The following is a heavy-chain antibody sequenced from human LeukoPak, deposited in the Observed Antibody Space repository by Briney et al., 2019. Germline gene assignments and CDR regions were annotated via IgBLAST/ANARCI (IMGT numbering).Heavy chain of an antibody. CDR3: AGRDGYNSDAFDI. D-gene: IGHD5-24*01. J-gene: IGHJ3*02. V-gene: IGHV3-73*01. CDR2: IRSKANSYAT. CDR1: GFTFSGSA. Sequence: GGSLRLSCAASGFTFSGSAMHWVRQASGKGLEWVGRIRSKANSYATAYAASVKGRFTISRDDSKNTAYLQMNSLKTEDTAVYYCAGRDGYNSDAFDIWGQGTMVTVSS.